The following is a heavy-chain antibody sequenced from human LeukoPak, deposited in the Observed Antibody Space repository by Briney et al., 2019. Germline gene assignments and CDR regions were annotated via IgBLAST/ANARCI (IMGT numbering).Heavy chain of an antibody. CDR2: ISSSSSYI. V-gene: IGHV3-21*05. D-gene: IGHD3-3*01. CDR1: GFTVSSYS. Sequence: PGGSLRLSCAASGFTVSSYSMNWVRQAPGKGLEWVSYISSSSSYIYYADSVKGRFTISRDNAKNSLYLQMNSLRAEDTAVYYCARDLGRADFWSGLRPGYLDYWGQGTLVTVSS. J-gene: IGHJ4*02. CDR3: ARDLGRADFWSGLRPGYLDY.